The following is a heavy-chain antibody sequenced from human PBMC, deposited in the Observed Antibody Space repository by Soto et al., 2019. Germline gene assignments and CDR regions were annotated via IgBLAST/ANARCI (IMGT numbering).Heavy chain of an antibody. CDR3: ARASSGRLPRRADYYFAKDV. CDR1: GFTFSAYD. V-gene: IGHV3-13*05. D-gene: IGHD6-25*01. Sequence: GGSLRLSCAASGFTFSAYDMHWVRQTTGKGLEWVSAIGAPYDPYYLGSVKGLFTISRESAKNSLYLQMNSLRAEDTAVYHCARASSGRLPRRADYYFAKDVWGQVTTGAV. J-gene: IGHJ6*02. CDR2: IGAPYDP.